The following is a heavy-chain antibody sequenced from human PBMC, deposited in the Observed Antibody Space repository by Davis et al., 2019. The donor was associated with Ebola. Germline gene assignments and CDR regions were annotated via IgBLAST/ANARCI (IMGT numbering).Heavy chain of an antibody. Sequence: PGGSLRLSCAASGLSFSSYAMSWVRHAPGKGLEWVSAISRSGGSTYYADSVRGRLTTSRDNSKNMSYLQMNSLRAEDTAVYYCAKVRGSRSIAVAGANWFDPWGQGTLVTVSS. CDR1: GLSFSSYA. CDR3: AKVRGSRSIAVAGANWFDP. D-gene: IGHD6-19*01. CDR2: ISRSGGST. V-gene: IGHV3-23*01. J-gene: IGHJ5*02.